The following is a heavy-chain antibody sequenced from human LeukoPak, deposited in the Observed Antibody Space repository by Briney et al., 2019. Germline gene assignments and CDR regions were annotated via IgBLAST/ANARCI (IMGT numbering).Heavy chain of an antibody. V-gene: IGHV3-48*04. CDR2: ISSSSSTI. Sequence: GGSLRLSCAASGFTFTSYSMNWVRQAPGKGREWVSYISSSSSTIYYADSVKGRFTISRDNAKNSQYLQMNSLRAEDTAIYYCARDKYGDYGIDYWGQGTLVTVSS. D-gene: IGHD4-17*01. CDR3: ARDKYGDYGIDY. J-gene: IGHJ4*02. CDR1: GFTFTSYS.